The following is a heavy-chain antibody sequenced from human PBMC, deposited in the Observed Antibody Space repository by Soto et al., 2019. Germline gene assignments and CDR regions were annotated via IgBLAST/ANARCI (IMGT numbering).Heavy chain of an antibody. CDR1: GFTFSSYW. V-gene: IGHV3-7*01. Sequence: PGGSLRLSCAASGFTFSSYWMSWVRQAPGKGLEWVANIKQDGSEKYYVDSVKGRFTISRDNAKNSLYLQMNSLRAEDTAVYYCARFPSDYEGEYYYYYGMDVWGQGTTVTVSS. CDR3: ARFPSDYEGEYYYYYGMDV. D-gene: IGHD5-12*01. CDR2: IKQDGSEK. J-gene: IGHJ6*02.